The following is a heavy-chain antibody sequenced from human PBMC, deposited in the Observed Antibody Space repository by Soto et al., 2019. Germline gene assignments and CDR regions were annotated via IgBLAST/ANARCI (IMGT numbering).Heavy chain of an antibody. Sequence: SETLSLTCTVSGGSINSYFWSWIRQSPGKGLEWIGHIYYSGSTSYSPSLKSRVSISVDASKNQFSLEVHSVTAADTAVYYCARAGTNMVQFDYWGQGTLVTVSS. CDR3: ARAGTNMVQFDY. D-gene: IGHD3-10*01. V-gene: IGHV4-59*01. CDR2: IYYSGST. CDR1: GGSINSYF. J-gene: IGHJ4*02.